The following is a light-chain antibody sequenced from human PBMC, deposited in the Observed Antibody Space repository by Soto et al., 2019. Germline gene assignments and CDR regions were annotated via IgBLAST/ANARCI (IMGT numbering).Light chain of an antibody. CDR3: QQYGGSPYT. CDR1: QSFDSRY. CDR2: GAS. Sequence: EIVLTQSPGTLSLSPGESATLSCRASQSFDSRYLTWYQQRSGQAPRLLIYGASSRATGIPERFRGSGSGTDFTLTISRLEPEDFVVYYCQQYGGSPYTFGQGTKVDIK. J-gene: IGKJ2*01. V-gene: IGKV3-20*01.